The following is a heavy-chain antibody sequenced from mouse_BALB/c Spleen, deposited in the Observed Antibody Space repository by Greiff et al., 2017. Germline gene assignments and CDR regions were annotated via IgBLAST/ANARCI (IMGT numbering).Heavy chain of an antibody. CDR1: GFTFSSYA. CDR2: ISSGGSYT. J-gene: IGHJ2*01. D-gene: IGHD3-3*01. CDR3: ARPLGFDY. Sequence: EVMLVESGGGLVKPGGSLKLSCAASGFTFSSYAMSWVRQTPEKRLEWVATISSGGSYTYYPDSVKGRFTISRDNAKNTLYLQVSSLRSEDTAMYYCARPLGFDYWGQGTTLTVSS. V-gene: IGHV5-9-1*01.